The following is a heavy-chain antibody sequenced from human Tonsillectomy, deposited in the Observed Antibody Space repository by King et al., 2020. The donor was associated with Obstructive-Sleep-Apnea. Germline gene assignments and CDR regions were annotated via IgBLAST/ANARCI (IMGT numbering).Heavy chain of an antibody. CDR1: GDSISTYY. V-gene: IGHV4-59*12. CDR2: FYYSGST. J-gene: IGHJ4*02. CDR3: ARRVAVKPRYYFDF. D-gene: IGHD2-21*01. Sequence: QVQLQESGPGLVKPSETLSLTCTISGDSISTYYWTWIRQPPGKGLEWIGFFYYSGSTNTNPTLQSRLTMSVATPKNQFSLMLNSMTAADTAVYYCARRVAVKPRYYFDFWGQGILVTVSA.